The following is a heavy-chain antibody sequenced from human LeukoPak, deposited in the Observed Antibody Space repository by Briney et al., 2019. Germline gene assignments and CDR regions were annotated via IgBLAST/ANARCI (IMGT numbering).Heavy chain of an antibody. V-gene: IGHV4-34*01. CDR2: INHSGST. J-gene: IGHJ4*02. Sequence: SETLSLTCAVYGGSFSGYYWSWIRQPPGKGLEWIGEINHSGSTNYNPSLKSRVTISVDTSKNQFSLKLSSVTAADTAVYYCARSAYVWGGYRLDYWGQGTLVTVSS. CDR3: ARSAYVWGGYRLDY. CDR1: GGSFSGYY. D-gene: IGHD3-16*02.